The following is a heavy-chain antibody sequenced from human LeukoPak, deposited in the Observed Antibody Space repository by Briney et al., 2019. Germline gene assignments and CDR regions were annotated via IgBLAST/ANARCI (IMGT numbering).Heavy chain of an antibody. Sequence: PSETLSLTCTVSGGSISSYYWSWIRQPAGKGLEWIGRIYASGGANYNPSLKSRVTMSVDTSKNQLSLKVSSVTAADTAVYYCAREFSSVASPGTDYWGQGTLVTVSS. V-gene: IGHV4-4*07. CDR2: IYASGGA. J-gene: IGHJ4*02. CDR1: GGSISSYY. CDR3: AREFSSVASPGTDY. D-gene: IGHD2-15*01.